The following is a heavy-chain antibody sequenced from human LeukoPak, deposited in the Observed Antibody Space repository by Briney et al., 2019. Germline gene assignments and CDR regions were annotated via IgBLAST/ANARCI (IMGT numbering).Heavy chain of an antibody. D-gene: IGHD1-1*01. CDR3: AIHGGTVAVNDAFDG. V-gene: IGHV4-59*08. Sequence: PSETLSLTCTVSGGSISSYYWSWIRQPPGKGLEWIGYIYYNGRTTYNPSLSSRVTISVDMSKNQFSLKLSSVTAADTALYYCAIHGGTVAVNDAFDGWGQGTVVTVS. CDR2: IYYNGRT. CDR1: GGSISSYY. J-gene: IGHJ3*01.